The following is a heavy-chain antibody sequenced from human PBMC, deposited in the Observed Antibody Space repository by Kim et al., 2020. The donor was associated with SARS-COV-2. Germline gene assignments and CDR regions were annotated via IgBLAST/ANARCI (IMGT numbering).Heavy chain of an antibody. Sequence: ASVKVSCKASGYTFTNYAISWVRQAPGQGLEWMGWINTDTGNPTYAQAFTGRFVFSVDTSVSTTYLQINSLKAEDTALYYCARVIWRSYRYTDSWGQGTLGTVSS. CDR3: ARVIWRSYRYTDS. J-gene: IGHJ4*02. CDR2: INTDTGNP. V-gene: IGHV7-4-1*02. CDR1: GYTFTNYA. D-gene: IGHD3-16*02.